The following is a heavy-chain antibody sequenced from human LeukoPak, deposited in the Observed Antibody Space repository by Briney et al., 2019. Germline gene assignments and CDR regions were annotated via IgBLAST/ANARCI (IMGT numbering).Heavy chain of an antibody. Sequence: ASVKVSCKASGYTFTSYGISWVRQAPGQGLEWMGWISTYNGNTHYAQKLQGRVAMTTDTSTSTAYMELRSLRSDDTAVYYCARSSLAVAGSVFDYWGQGTLVTVSS. CDR3: ARSSLAVAGSVFDY. D-gene: IGHD6-19*01. CDR2: ISTYNGNT. V-gene: IGHV1-18*01. J-gene: IGHJ4*02. CDR1: GYTFTSYG.